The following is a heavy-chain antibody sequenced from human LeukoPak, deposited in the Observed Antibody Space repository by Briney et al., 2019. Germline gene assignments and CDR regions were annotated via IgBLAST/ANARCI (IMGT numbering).Heavy chain of an antibody. CDR2: INGRGGST. J-gene: IGHJ4*02. CDR3: ARGTAAGKAHPMF. D-gene: IGHD6-13*01. V-gene: IGHV3-23*01. CDR1: GFIFSNYA. Sequence: GGSLRLSCAASGFIFSNYAMSWVRQAPGKGLEWVSSINGRGGSTYYADSVKGRFTISRDNAKNSLYLQMNSLRAEDTAVYYCARGTAAGKAHPMFWGQGTLVTVSS.